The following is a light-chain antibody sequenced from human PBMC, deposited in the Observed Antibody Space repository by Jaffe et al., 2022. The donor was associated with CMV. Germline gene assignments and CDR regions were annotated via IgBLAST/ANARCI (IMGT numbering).Light chain of an antibody. CDR3: QVWDFDSDHVV. Sequence: SYLLTQPPSVSVAPGKTASISCGGRSIGTKSVHWYQRRPGQAPVLVISYDSDRPSGIPVRFSGSNVGHSATLTITSVEAGDEADYYCQVWDFDSDHVVFGGGTKLTVL. V-gene: IGLV3-21*04. J-gene: IGLJ2*01. CDR1: SIGTKS. CDR2: YDS.